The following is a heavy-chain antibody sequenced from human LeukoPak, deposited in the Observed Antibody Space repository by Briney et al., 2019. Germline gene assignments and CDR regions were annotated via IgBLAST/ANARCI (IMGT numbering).Heavy chain of an antibody. D-gene: IGHD6-6*01. CDR2: IIPIFGTA. CDR1: GYTFTGCY. J-gene: IGHJ6*03. Sequence: GASVKVSCKASGYTFTGCYMHWVRQAPGQGLEWMGGIIPIFGTANYAQKFQGRVTITADKSTSTAYMELSSLRSEDTAVYYCARGDYSSSDNGMYYYYYMDVWGKGTTVTVSS. CDR3: ARGDYSSSDNGMYYYYYMDV. V-gene: IGHV1-69*06.